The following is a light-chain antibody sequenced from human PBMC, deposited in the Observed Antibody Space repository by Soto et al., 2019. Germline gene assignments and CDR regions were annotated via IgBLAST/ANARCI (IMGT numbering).Light chain of an antibody. CDR2: DAS. J-gene: IGKJ4*01. CDR1: QSVGSNY. V-gene: IGKV3D-7*01. CDR3: QQVNVYPST. Sequence: EIVLTQSPGILSLSPGERATLSCRASQSVGSNYLVWYQQKPGQAPRLLIYDASTLHSGVPSRFSGGGSGTDFTLTISSLQPEDFATYYCQQVNVYPSTFGGGTKVDIK.